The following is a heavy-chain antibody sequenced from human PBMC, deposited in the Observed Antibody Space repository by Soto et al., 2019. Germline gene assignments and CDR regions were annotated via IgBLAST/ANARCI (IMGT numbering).Heavy chain of an antibody. D-gene: IGHD3-22*01. CDR1: GYTFTSYY. V-gene: IGHV1-46*01. Sequence: GASVKVSCKASGYTFTSYYMHWVRQAPGQGLEWMGIINPSGGSTSYAQKFQGRVTMTRDTSTSTVYMELSSLRSEDTAVYYCARVGSSGYWTYYYYYYGMDVWGQGTTVTVSS. CDR2: INPSGGST. J-gene: IGHJ6*02. CDR3: ARVGSSGYWTYYYYYYGMDV.